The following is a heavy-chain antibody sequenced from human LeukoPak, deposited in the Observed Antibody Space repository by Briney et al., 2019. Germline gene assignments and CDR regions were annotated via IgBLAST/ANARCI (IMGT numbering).Heavy chain of an antibody. CDR3: AKGIEYNNSWTFDY. V-gene: IGHV3-23*01. J-gene: IGHJ4*02. D-gene: IGHD2/OR15-2a*01. Sequence: GGSLRLSCAASGFTFNNYAMNWVRQAPGKGLEWVSAISNTGRSTYYADSVKGRFTISRDNSKNTVFLQINSLRAEDTAVYYCAKGIEYNNSWTFDYWGQGTLVTVSS. CDR1: GFTFNNYA. CDR2: ISNTGRST.